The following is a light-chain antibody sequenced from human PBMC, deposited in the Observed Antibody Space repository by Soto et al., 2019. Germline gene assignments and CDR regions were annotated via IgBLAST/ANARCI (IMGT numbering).Light chain of an antibody. Sequence: QSVLTQPPSVSGAPGQRVTISCTGSSSNIGAGYDVHWYQQLPGTAPKLLIYGNSNRPSGVPDRFSGSKSGNTASLTISGLQAEDEADYYCSSHRSDITVVFGGGTKLTVL. J-gene: IGLJ2*01. CDR2: GNS. CDR1: SSNIGAGYD. V-gene: IGLV1-40*01. CDR3: SSHRSDITVV.